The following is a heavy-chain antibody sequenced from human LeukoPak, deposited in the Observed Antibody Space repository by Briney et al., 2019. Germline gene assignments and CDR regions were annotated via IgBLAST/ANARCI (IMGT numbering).Heavy chain of an antibody. CDR3: ARADCSSSTCYLRRSWFDP. J-gene: IGHJ5*02. V-gene: IGHV3-21*01. CDR2: ISTSSRYI. Sequence: GGSLRLFCAASGFTLSNYDMNWVRQAPGKGLEWVSSISTSSRYIYYKDSVRGRFTISRDDAKNSLYLEMNSLRAEDTAVCYCARADCSSSTCYLRRSWFDPWGQGTLVTVSS. D-gene: IGHD2-2*01. CDR1: GFTLSNYD.